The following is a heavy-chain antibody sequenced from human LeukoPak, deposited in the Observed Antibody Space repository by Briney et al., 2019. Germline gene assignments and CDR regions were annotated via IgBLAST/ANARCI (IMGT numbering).Heavy chain of an antibody. CDR2: MNPNSGNT. V-gene: IGHV1-8*01. CDR1: GYTFTSYG. J-gene: IGHJ4*02. CDR3: ARVRITIFGVVIIPPDY. D-gene: IGHD3-3*01. Sequence: ASVKVSCKASGYTFTSYGINWVRQATGQGLEWMGWMNPNSGNTGYAQKFQGRVTMTRNTSISTAYMELSSLRSEDTAVYYCARVRITIFGVVIIPPDYWGRGTLVTVSS.